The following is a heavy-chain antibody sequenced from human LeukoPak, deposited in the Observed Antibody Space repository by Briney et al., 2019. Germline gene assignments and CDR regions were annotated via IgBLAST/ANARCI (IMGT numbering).Heavy chain of an antibody. CDR3: ARRRGIAVAGFDY. CDR1: GGSISSYY. Sequence: SETLCLTCTVSGGSISSYYWSWIRQPPGKGLEWIGYIYYSGSTNYNPSLKSRVTISVDTPKNQFSLKLSSVTAADTAVYYCARRRGIAVAGFDYWGQGTLVTVSS. J-gene: IGHJ4*02. CDR2: IYYSGST. D-gene: IGHD6-19*01. V-gene: IGHV4-59*01.